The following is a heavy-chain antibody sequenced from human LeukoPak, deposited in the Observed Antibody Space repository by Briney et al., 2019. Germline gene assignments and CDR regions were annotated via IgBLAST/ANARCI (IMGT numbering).Heavy chain of an antibody. CDR3: ARGNYDFWSGYDDAFDI. CDR1: GFTFSSYS. J-gene: IGHJ3*02. Sequence: GGSLRLSCAASGFTFSSYSMNWVRQAPGKGLEWLSYISSSSSTIYYADSVKGRFTISRDNAKNSLYLQMNCLRAEDTAVYYCARGNYDFWSGYDDAFDIWGQGTMVTVSS. D-gene: IGHD3-3*01. CDR2: ISSSSSTI. V-gene: IGHV3-48*01.